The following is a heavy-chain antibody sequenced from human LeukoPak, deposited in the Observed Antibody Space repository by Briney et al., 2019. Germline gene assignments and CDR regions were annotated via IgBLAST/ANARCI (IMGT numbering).Heavy chain of an antibody. V-gene: IGHV4-59*01. Sequence: PSETLSLTCTVSGGSISSYYWSWIRQPPRKRVERIWYIYYSGSTNYNPSLKSRVTISVDTSKNQFSLKLSSVTAADTAVYYCARVVVPAAPVFDYWGQGTLVTVSS. CDR3: ARVVVPAAPVFDY. CDR1: GGSISSYY. D-gene: IGHD2-2*01. J-gene: IGHJ4*02. CDR2: IYYSGST.